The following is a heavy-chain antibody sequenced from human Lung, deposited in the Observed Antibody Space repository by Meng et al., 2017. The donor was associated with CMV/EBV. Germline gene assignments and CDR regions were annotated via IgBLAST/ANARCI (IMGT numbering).Heavy chain of an antibody. D-gene: IGHD2-15*01. V-gene: IGHV3-30-3*01. CDR3: VRGQLFCSGGSCYQHFDP. CDR2: ISYNGFNE. CDR1: GFTFSSFA. Sequence: SXKISXAASGFTFSSFAMHWVRQAPGKGLEWVAVISYNGFNEYYADSVKGRFTISRDNSKNTLSLQMNSLRAEDTALYYCVRGQLFCSGGSCYQHFDPWGQGTXVTVSS. J-gene: IGHJ5*02.